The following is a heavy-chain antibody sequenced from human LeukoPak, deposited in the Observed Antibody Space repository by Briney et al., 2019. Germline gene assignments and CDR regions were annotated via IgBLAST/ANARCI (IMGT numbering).Heavy chain of an antibody. CDR2: IYHSGST. CDR1: GYSISSGYY. J-gene: IGHJ4*02. CDR3: AREADYGGNSVYFDY. V-gene: IGHV4-38-2*02. Sequence: SETLSLTCTVSGYSISSGYYWGWIRQPPGKGLEWIGSIYHSGSTYYNPSLKSQVTISVDTSKNQFSLKLSSVTAADTAVYYCAREADYGGNSVYFDYWGQGTLVTVSS. D-gene: IGHD4-23*01.